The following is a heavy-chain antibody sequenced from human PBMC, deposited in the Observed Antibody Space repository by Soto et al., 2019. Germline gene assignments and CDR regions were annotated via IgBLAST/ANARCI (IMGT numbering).Heavy chain of an antibody. CDR1: GYSFSNSG. V-gene: IGHV1-18*01. CDR2: ISGYTGKA. CDR3: SRGRVFVVLPDSACLVGNWFDR. J-gene: IGHJ5*02. D-gene: IGHD2-8*02. Sequence: QVQLVQSGAEVKKPGASVNVSCKTSGYSFSNSGINWVRQAPGQGLEWLGWISGYTGKALYAREFQGRLTMTTDTSTSTADVEHMRLKSCDTAVYSCSRGRVFVVLPDSACLVGNWFDRWGQGTLVTVSS.